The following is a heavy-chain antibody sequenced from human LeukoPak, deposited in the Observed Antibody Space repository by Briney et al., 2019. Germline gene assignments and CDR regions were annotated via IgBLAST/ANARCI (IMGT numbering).Heavy chain of an antibody. J-gene: IGHJ4*02. CDR1: GGTFSSYA. CDR2: IIPIFGTA. CDR3: VSIAARRIH. D-gene: IGHD6-6*01. V-gene: IGHV1-69*05. Sequence: VASVKVSCKASGGTFSSYAISWLRQAPGQGLEWMGGIIPIFGTANYAQKFQGRVTITTDESTSTAYMELSSLRSEDTAVYYCVSIAARRIHWGQGTLVTVSS.